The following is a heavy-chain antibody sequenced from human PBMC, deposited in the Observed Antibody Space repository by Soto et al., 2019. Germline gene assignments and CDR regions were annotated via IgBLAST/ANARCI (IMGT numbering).Heavy chain of an antibody. D-gene: IGHD2-15*01. CDR2: IYYSGST. J-gene: IGHJ3*02. CDR1: GGSISSYY. Sequence: SETLSLTCTVSGGSISSYYWSWIRQPPGKGLEWIGYIYYSGSTNYNPSLKSRVTISVDTSKNQFSLKLSSVTAADTTVYYCARGYCSGGRCYGEAFDIWGQGTMVTVSS. CDR3: ARGYCSGGRCYGEAFDI. V-gene: IGHV4-59*01.